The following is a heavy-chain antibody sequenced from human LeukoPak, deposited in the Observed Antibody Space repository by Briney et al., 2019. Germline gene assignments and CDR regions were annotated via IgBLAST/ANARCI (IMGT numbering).Heavy chain of an antibody. CDR1: GFTFSSYS. CDR2: ISSSSRYI. Sequence: GGSLRLSCAASGFTFSSYSMKWVRQAPGRGGERGSSISSSSRYIYYADSVKGRLTISRDNAKNSLYLQMNSLRAEDTAVYYCARDLYSYGTYYFVYWGQRTLVTLSS. J-gene: IGHJ4*02. CDR3: ARDLYSYGTYYFVY. D-gene: IGHD5-18*01. V-gene: IGHV3-21*01.